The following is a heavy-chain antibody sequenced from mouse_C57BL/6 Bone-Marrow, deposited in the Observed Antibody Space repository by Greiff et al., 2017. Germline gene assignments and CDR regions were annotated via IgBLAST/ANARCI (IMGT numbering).Heavy chain of an antibody. CDR2: TFYSGIT. CDR1: GFSINSACY. Sequence: EVKLVESGPSLVRPSQTLSLTCTVTGFSINSACYWIWIRQFPGNKLEYIGYTFYSGITYYNPSLESRTYITRDTSKNPCSLKLSSVTTEDTATYYCARAWDGFYWYFDVWGTGTTVTVSS. CDR3: ARAWDGFYWYFDV. V-gene: IGHV3-3*01. D-gene: IGHD4-1*01. J-gene: IGHJ1*03.